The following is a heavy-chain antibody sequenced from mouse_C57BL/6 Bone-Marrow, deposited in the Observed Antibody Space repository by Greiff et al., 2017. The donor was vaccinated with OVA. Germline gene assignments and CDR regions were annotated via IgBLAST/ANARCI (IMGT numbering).Heavy chain of an antibody. D-gene: IGHD1-1*01. V-gene: IGHV1-50*01. CDR1: GYTFTSYW. CDR3: EGTTVVATDYFDY. J-gene: IGHJ2*01. Sequence: QVQLQQPGAELVKPGASVKLSCKASGYTFTSYWMQWVKQRPGQGLEWIGEIDPSDSYTNYNQKFKGKATLTVDTSSSTAYMQLSSLTSEDSAVYYCEGTTVVATDYFDYWGQGTTLTVSS. CDR2: IDPSDSYT.